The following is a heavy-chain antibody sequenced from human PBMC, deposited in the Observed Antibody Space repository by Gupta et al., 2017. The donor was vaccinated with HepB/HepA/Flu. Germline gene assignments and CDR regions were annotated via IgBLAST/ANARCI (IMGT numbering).Heavy chain of an antibody. J-gene: IGHJ4*02. CDR3: AKDMDNWNDRGYFDY. CDR2: ISYDGSNK. Sequence: QVQLVESGGGVVQPGRSLRLSCAASGFTFSSYGMHWVRQAPGKGLEWVAVISYDGSNKYYADSVKGRFTISRDNSKNTLYLQMNSLRAEDTAVYYCAKDMDNWNDRGYFDYWGQGTLVTVSS. D-gene: IGHD1-20*01. V-gene: IGHV3-30*18. CDR1: GFTFSSYG.